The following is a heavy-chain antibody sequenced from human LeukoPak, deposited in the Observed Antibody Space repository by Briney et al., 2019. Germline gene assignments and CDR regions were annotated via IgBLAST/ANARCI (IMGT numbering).Heavy chain of an antibody. V-gene: IGHV4-59*01. CDR2: IYYSGST. CDR1: GGSISSYY. CDR3: ARLTMIRGVVAIGYYMDV. Sequence: SETLSLTCTVSGGSISSYYWSWIRQPPGKGLEWIGYIYYSGSTKYNPFLKSRVTISVDTSKNQFSLKLSSVTAADTAVYYCARLTMIRGVVAIGYYMDVWGKGTTVTVSS. D-gene: IGHD3-10*01. J-gene: IGHJ6*03.